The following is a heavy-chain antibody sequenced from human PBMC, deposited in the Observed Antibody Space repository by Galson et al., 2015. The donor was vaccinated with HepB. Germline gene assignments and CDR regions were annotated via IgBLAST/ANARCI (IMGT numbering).Heavy chain of an antibody. V-gene: IGHV3-23*01. CDR2: ISGSGGST. Sequence: SLRLSCAASGFTFSSYAMSWVRQAPGKGLEWVSAISGSGGSTYYADSVKGRFTISRDNSKNTLYLQMNSLRAEDTAVYYCAKARNYCTNGVCRPWYFDYWGQGTLVTVSS. CDR3: AKARNYCTNGVCRPWYFDY. D-gene: IGHD2-8*01. J-gene: IGHJ4*02. CDR1: GFTFSSYA.